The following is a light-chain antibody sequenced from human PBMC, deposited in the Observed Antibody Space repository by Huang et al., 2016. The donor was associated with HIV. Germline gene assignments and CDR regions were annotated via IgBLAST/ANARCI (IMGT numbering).Light chain of an antibody. CDR3: QQSYTSPWT. J-gene: IGKJ1*01. CDR1: QSIDKS. Sequence: DIQMTQSPSSLSAFVGDRVTITCRASQSIDKSLNWYQKKPGKAPKLLIYAASSLQSGVPSRVSGSGSGTDFTRTISTLQREDFATYHCQQSYTSPWTFGQGTKVEIK. CDR2: AAS. V-gene: IGKV1-39*01.